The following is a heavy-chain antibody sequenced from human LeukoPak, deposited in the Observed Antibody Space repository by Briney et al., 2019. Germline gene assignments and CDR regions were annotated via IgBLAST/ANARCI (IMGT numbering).Heavy chain of an antibody. CDR2: ISGSGGST. CDR3: ARPDGDYGWFDP. J-gene: IGHJ5*02. Sequence: GGSLRLSCAASGFTFSSYAISWVRQAPGKGLEWVSAISGSGGSTYYADSVKGRFTISRDNSKNTLYLQMNSLRAEDTAVYYCARPDGDYGWFDPWGQGTLVTVSS. V-gene: IGHV3-23*01. D-gene: IGHD4-17*01. CDR1: GFTFSSYA.